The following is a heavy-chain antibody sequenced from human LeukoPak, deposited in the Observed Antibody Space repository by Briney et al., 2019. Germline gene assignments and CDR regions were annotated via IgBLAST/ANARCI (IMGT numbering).Heavy chain of an antibody. D-gene: IGHD6-13*01. CDR1: GFTFSSYG. V-gene: IGHV3-30*02. CDR2: IRYDESNK. CDR3: AKVAAAGTGDY. Sequence: GGSLRLSCAASGFTFSSYGLHWVRQAPGKGLEWVAFIRYDESNKYYADSVKGRFTISRDNSKNTLYLQMNSLRAEDTAVYYCAKVAAAGTGDYWGQGTLVTVSS. J-gene: IGHJ4*02.